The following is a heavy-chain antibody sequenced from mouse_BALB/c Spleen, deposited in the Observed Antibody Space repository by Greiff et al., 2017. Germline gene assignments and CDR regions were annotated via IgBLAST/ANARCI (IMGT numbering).Heavy chain of an antibody. Sequence: QVQLQQSGPGLVQPSQSLSITCTVSGFSLTSYGVHWVRQSPGKGLEWLGVIWSGGSTDYNAAFISRLSISKDNSKSQVFFKMNSLQANDTAIYYCARRGNWDRDAMDYWGQGTSVTVSS. CDR2: IWSGGST. D-gene: IGHD4-1*01. CDR1: GFSLTSYG. CDR3: ARRGNWDRDAMDY. J-gene: IGHJ4*01. V-gene: IGHV2-2*02.